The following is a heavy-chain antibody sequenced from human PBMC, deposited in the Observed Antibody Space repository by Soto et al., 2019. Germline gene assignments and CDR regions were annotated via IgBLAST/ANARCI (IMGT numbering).Heavy chain of an antibody. CDR2: ISAYNGNT. J-gene: IGHJ5*02. CDR3: ARVDIVVVPAAYGLRYNWFDP. V-gene: IGHV1-18*04. D-gene: IGHD2-2*01. CDR1: GYTFTSYG. Sequence: ASVKVSCKASGYTFTSYGISWVRQAPGQGLGWMGWISAYNGNTNYAQKLQGRVTMTTDTSTSTAYMELRSLRSDDTAVYYCARVDIVVVPAAYGLRYNWFDPWGQGTLVTVSS.